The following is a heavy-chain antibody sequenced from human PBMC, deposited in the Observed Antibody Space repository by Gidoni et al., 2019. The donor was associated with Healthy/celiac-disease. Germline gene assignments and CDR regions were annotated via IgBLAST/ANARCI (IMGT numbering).Heavy chain of an antibody. J-gene: IGHJ4*02. CDR3: ARTNLDTVLYAYYFDY. Sequence: QVQLQESGPGLVKPSETLSLTCTVSGGSISSYYWSWIRQPPGKGLEWIWYIYYSGSTNYNPSLKIRVTISVDTSKNQFSLKLSSVTAADTAVYYCARTNLDTVLYAYYFDYWGQGTLVTVSS. D-gene: IGHD2-2*02. CDR1: GGSISSYY. CDR2: IYYSGST. V-gene: IGHV4-59*01.